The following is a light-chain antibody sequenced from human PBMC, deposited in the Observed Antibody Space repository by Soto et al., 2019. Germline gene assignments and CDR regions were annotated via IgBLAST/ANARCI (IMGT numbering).Light chain of an antibody. J-gene: IGKJ4*01. CDR1: QSINTW. CDR3: QQYHIYSLT. Sequence: DIQMTQSPSTLSASVGDRVTITCRASQSINTWLAWYQQKPGKAPKLLIYKASSLQSGVTSRFSGSGSGTEFTLTISSLQPDDFPPYHCQQYHIYSLTFGGGTKVEIK. CDR2: KAS. V-gene: IGKV1-5*03.